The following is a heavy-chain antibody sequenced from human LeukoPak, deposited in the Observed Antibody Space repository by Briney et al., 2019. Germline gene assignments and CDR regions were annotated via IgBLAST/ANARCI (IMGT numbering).Heavy chain of an antibody. CDR3: ARRTAAGTDY. V-gene: IGHV4-59*08. J-gene: IGHJ4*02. Sequence: SETLSLTCTVSGGSISSYYWSWIRQPPGKGLEWIGYIYHSGSTNYNPSLKSRVTISVDTSKNQFSLKLSSVTAADTAVYYCARRTAAGTDYWGQGTLVTVSS. CDR1: GGSISSYY. CDR2: IYHSGST. D-gene: IGHD6-13*01.